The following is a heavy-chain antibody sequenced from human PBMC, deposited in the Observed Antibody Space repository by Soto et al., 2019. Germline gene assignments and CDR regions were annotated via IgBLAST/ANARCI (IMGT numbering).Heavy chain of an antibody. D-gene: IGHD3-3*01. CDR2: ISGSGGST. CDR3: AKDASSGITSFDL. Sequence: EVQLLESGGGSVQPGGSRRLPFEASGFIFRNNPMSWVRQPPGKGLEWVSAISGSGGSTYYADSVKGRFTISRDNSKNTLYLQMNSLRAEDTALYYCAKDASSGITSFDLWGRGTLVTVSS. V-gene: IGHV3-23*01. CDR1: GFIFRNNP. J-gene: IGHJ2*01.